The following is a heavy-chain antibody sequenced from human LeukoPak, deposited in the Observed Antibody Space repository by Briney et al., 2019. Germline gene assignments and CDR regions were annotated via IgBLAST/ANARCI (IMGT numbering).Heavy chain of an antibody. J-gene: IGHJ4*02. D-gene: IGHD2-2*01. V-gene: IGHV3-30*04. Sequence: GGSLRLSCVASGFTFSSYALHWVRQAPGKGLEWVAVVSYDGGNEYYGDSVKGRFTISRDNSKNTLYLQMNSLRDEDTAVYYCARSQLLVGGGGNDCWGQGTLVTVSS. CDR1: GFTFSSYA. CDR3: ARSQLLVGGGGNDC. CDR2: VSYDGGNE.